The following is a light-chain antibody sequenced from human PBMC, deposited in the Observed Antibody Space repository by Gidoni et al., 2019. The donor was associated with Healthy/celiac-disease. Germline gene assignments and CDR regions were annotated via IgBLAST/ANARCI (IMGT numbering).Light chain of an antibody. CDR3: QQYNNWPYT. CDR2: GAS. V-gene: IGKV3-15*01. CDR1: QSVSSN. J-gene: IGKJ2*01. Sequence: IVITQSPATLSVSPGERATLSCRASQSVSSNLAWYQKKPGQAPRLLIYGASTRATGIPARFSGSGSGTEFTLTISRLQSEDFAVYYCQQYNNWPYTFGQGTKLEIK.